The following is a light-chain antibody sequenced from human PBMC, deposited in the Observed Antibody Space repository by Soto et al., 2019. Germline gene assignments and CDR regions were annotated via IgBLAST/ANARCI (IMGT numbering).Light chain of an antibody. CDR2: EVS. V-gene: IGKV2-29*03. Sequence: IFITHTPLSLSIIPRQTASISCKSSQSLLHSDGKTYFYWYVQKAGQAPQPLIYEVSNRFSGVPERFSGSGSRTDFTLKISRVEADDVGIYYCMQAIDIPWTFGQGTKVDIK. CDR3: MQAIDIPWT. CDR1: QSLLHSDGKTY. J-gene: IGKJ1*01.